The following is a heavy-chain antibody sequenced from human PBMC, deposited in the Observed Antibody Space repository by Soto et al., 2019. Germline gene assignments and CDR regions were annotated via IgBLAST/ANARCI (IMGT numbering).Heavy chain of an antibody. Sequence: SETLSLTCTVSGGSISSYYWSWIRQPPGKGLEWIGYIYYSGSTNYNPSLKSRVTISVDTSKNQFSLKLSSVTAADTAVYYCARQSFCSITSCYEVPNYYYYYEMDVWRKGTTVTGSS. CDR2: IYYSGST. V-gene: IGHV4-59*08. CDR3: ARQSFCSITSCYEVPNYYYYYEMDV. J-gene: IGHJ6*04. CDR1: GGSISSYY. D-gene: IGHD2-2*01.